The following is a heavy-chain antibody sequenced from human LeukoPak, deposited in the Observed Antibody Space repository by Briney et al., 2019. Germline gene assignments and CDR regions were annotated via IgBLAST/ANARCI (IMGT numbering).Heavy chain of an antibody. J-gene: IGHJ4*02. D-gene: IGHD6-19*01. Sequence: SETLSLTCTVSGGSITNYYWNWIRQPPGKRLEWIGYIYYSGSTNYNPSLKSRVTMSVDTSKNHFSLKLISVTASDTAVYYCARGTNSGWYLDYWGQGTLVTVSS. CDR2: IYYSGST. CDR1: GGSITNYY. V-gene: IGHV4-59*08. CDR3: ARGTNSGWYLDY.